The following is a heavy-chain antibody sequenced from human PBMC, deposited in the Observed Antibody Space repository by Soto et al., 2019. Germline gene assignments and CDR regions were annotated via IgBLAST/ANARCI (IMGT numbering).Heavy chain of an antibody. CDR3: AREIPPEELRPFDAFVI. V-gene: IGHV1-69*13. D-gene: IGHD1-7*01. CDR1: GGTFSSYA. Sequence: SVKVSCKASGGTFSSYAISWVRQAPGQGLEWMGGIIPIFGTANYAQKFQGRVTITADESTSTAYMELSSLRSEDTAVYYCAREIPPEELRPFDAFVIWGQGTMVTVPS. J-gene: IGHJ3*02. CDR2: IIPIFGTA.